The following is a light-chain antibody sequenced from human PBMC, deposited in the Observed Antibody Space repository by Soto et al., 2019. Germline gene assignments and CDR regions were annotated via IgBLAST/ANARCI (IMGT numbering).Light chain of an antibody. V-gene: IGLV1-44*01. Sequence: QSVLTQPPSASQTPGQRVTISCSGTSSNIGSNYVSWYQQLPGTAPKLLIYYDNLRPSGVPDRISGSKSGTSASLAISGLQSDDEADYYCAAWDDSLNGRVFGTGTKLTVL. J-gene: IGLJ1*01. CDR3: AAWDDSLNGRV. CDR2: YDN. CDR1: SSNIGSNY.